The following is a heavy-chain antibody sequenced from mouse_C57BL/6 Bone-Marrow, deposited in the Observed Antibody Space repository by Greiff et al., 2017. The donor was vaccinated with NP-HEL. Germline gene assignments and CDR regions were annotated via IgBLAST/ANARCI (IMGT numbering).Heavy chain of an antibody. CDR1: GYAFSSSW. CDR3: AGSNLGFAY. CDR2: IYPGDGDT. J-gene: IGHJ3*01. Sequence: VQLVESGPELVKPGASVKISCKASGYAFSSSWMNWVKQRPGQGLEWIGRIYPGDGDTNYNGKFKGKATLTADKSSSTAYMQLSSLTSEDSAVYCCAGSNLGFAYWGQGTLVTVAA. D-gene: IGHD2-5*01. V-gene: IGHV1-82*01.